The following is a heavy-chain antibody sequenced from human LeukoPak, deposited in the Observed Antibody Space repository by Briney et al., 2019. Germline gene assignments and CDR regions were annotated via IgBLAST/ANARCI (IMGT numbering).Heavy chain of an antibody. CDR1: GFTFSSYG. CDR3: AKGLHIVVVTAAYGMDV. Sequence: GGSLRLSCAASGFTFSSYGMHWVRQAPGKGLEWVAVISYDGSNKYYADSVKGRFTISRDNSKNTPYLQMNSLRAEDTAVYYCAKGLHIVVVTAAYGMDVWGQGTTVTVSS. V-gene: IGHV3-30*18. CDR2: ISYDGSNK. J-gene: IGHJ6*02. D-gene: IGHD2-21*02.